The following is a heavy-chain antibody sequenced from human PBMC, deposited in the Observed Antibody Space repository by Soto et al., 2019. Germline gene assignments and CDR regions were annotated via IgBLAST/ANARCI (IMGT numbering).Heavy chain of an antibody. J-gene: IGHJ5*02. Sequence: QVQLVQSGAEVKKPGASVKVSCKASGFSFIDYDINWVRQATGQGLEWMGWMTPNSGNTGYAQKFQGRVTLTRDTSIGTAYMELSSLKFEDTAVYYCARNRYSSGLFDPWGQGTLVTVSS. V-gene: IGHV1-8*01. CDR3: ARNRYSSGLFDP. D-gene: IGHD6-19*01. CDR1: GFSFIDYD. CDR2: MTPNSGNT.